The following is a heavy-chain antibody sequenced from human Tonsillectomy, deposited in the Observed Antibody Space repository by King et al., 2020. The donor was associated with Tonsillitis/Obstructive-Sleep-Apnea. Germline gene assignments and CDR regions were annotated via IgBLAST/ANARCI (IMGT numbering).Heavy chain of an antibody. V-gene: IGHV1-18*01. Sequence: QLVQSGAEVKKPGASVKVSCKASGYTFASYGISWVRQAPGQGLEWMGWISAYNGNTNYAQNFQGRVTMTTDTSTSTAYMELRSLRSDDTAVYYCARVYYDSSGYYSGLDPWGQGTLVTVSS. CDR3: ARVYYDSSGYYSGLDP. CDR1: GYTFASYG. J-gene: IGHJ5*02. D-gene: IGHD3-22*01. CDR2: ISAYNGNT.